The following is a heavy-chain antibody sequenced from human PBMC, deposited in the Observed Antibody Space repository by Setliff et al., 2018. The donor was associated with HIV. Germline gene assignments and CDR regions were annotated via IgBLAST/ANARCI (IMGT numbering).Heavy chain of an antibody. CDR3: ARVGQLLLGDYFYMDV. J-gene: IGHJ6*03. D-gene: IGHD2-2*01. V-gene: IGHV4-34*01. CDR2: INHSEST. Sequence: SETLSLTCAVYGGSFSGYYWSWIRQSPGKGLEWIGEINHSESTNYNPSVKRRVTISIDTSKNQISLKLSSVTAADTAVYYCARVGQLLLGDYFYMDVWGKGTSVTVSS. CDR1: GGSFSGYY.